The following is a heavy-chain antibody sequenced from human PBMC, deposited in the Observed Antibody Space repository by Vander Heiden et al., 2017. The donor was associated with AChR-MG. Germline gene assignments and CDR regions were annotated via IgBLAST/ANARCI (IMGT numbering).Heavy chain of an antibody. CDR1: GFTFISYG. J-gene: IGHJ4*02. D-gene: IGHD3-10*01. Sequence: QVQLVESGGGVVQPWRSLRLSCAASGFTFISYGGPWVRKDPGKGLEWVAVRSYDGSKKYYADSVKGRFTISRDNSKKTLDLQMNSLRAEDTAVYYCAKDGGTGKRITSSYYFDYWGQGTLVTVSS. CDR3: AKDGGTGKRITSSYYFDY. CDR2: RSYDGSKK. V-gene: IGHV3-30*18.